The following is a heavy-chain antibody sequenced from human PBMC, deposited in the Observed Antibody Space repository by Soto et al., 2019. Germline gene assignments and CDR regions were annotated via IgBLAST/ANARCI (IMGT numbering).Heavy chain of an antibody. CDR3: XXXXXXXXXXXXIDY. Sequence: QVQLVQSGAEVKKPGSSVKVSCKASGGTFSSYTISWVRXXPGQGLEWMGGVIPIFGTANYAQMFQGRVTXXXXXXXXXXXXXXXXXXXXXXXXXXXXXXXXXXXXXXXIDYXGQGTLVTVSS. J-gene: IGHJ4*02. CDR1: GGTFSSYT. CDR2: VIPIFGTA. V-gene: IGHV1-69*05.